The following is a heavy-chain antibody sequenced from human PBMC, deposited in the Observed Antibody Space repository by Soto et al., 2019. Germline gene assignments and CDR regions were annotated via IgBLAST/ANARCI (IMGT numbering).Heavy chain of an antibody. CDR3: AKSPKPVSATPSYYGIVV. V-gene: IGHV1-69*02. CDR2: IIPVLGVV. CDR1: GGAFSSYI. D-gene: IGHD2-15*01. J-gene: IGHJ6*02. Sequence: QVQLVQSGTEVKKPGSSVKVSCKASGGAFSSYIVTWVRQAPGQGLEWMGRIIPVLGVVNYAQKFQGRVMITADKSTSTVYMELTSLRSEDTALYFCAKSPKPVSATPSYYGIVVWGQGTTVTVSS.